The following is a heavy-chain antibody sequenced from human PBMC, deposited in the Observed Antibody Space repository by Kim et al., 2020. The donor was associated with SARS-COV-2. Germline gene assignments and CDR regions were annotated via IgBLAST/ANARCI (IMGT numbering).Heavy chain of an antibody. Sequence: GGSLRLSCAASGFTFSSYAMSWVRQAPGKGLEWVSAISGSGGTTYYADSVKGRFTISRDNSKNTLYLQMNSLRAEDTAVYYCAKSPDNRYYYGMDVWGQGTTVIVSS. CDR2: ISGSGGTT. V-gene: IGHV3-23*01. J-gene: IGHJ6*02. D-gene: IGHD1-1*01. CDR1: GFTFSSYA. CDR3: AKSPDNRYYYGMDV.